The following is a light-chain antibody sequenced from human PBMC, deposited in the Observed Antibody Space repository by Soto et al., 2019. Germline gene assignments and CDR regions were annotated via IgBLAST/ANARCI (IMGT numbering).Light chain of an antibody. CDR2: DNT. CDR3: QSYDTSLSASV. J-gene: IGLJ2*01. CDR1: RSNIGAGYA. V-gene: IGLV1-40*01. Sequence: QSVLTQPPSVSGAPGQRVTISCTGSRSNIGAGYAVHWYQQLPGTAPKLLIYDNTNRPSGVPDRFSASESGTSASLAITGLQSEDEADYYCQSYDTSLSASVFGGETKLT.